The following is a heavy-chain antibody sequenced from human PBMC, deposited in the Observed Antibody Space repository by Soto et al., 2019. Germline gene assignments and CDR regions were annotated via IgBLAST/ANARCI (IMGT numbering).Heavy chain of an antibody. CDR1: RYIFKNYG. D-gene: IGHD3-22*01. J-gene: IGHJ6*01. CDR3: AKGTYYYDSSGPSMDV. V-gene: IGHV1-18*01. CDR2: INPYNGNT. Sequence: ASVKVSCKASRYIFKNYGISWVRQAPGQGLEWMGWINPYNGNTKYAQKLQGRVTMTTDTSTSTVYMELRSLRSDDTAVYYCAKGTYYYDSSGPSMDVWGQGTTVTVSS.